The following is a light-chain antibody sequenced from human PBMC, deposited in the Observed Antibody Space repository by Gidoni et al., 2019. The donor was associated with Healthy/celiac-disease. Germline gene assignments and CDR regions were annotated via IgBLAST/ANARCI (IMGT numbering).Light chain of an antibody. CDR3: QQYGSSTYS. Sequence: EIVLTQSPGTLSLSPGESATLSCRASQSVSSSYLAWYQQKPGQAPRLLIYGASSRATGIPDRFSGSGSGTDFTLTISRLDPEDFAVYYCQQYGSSTYSFGQGTKLEIK. V-gene: IGKV3-20*01. CDR1: QSVSSSY. CDR2: GAS. J-gene: IGKJ2*03.